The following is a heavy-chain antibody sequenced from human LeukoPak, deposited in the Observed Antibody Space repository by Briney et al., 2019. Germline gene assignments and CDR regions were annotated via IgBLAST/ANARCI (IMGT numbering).Heavy chain of an antibody. V-gene: IGHV3-11*01. Sequence: KAGGSLRLSCAASGFIISDYYMSWIRQAPGKGLEGVSYISSSGSTMYYTDSVKGRFTISRDNAKDSLYLQMNSLRAEDTAVYYCARDPGSGYEEHFDYWGQGTLVTVSS. CDR3: ARDPGSGYEEHFDY. CDR2: ISSSGSTM. CDR1: GFIISDYY. D-gene: IGHD5-12*01. J-gene: IGHJ4*02.